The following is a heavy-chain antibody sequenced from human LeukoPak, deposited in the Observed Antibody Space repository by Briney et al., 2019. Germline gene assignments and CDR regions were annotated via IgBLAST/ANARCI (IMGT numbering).Heavy chain of an antibody. CDR3: ARDRGRNSFDY. J-gene: IGHJ4*02. CDR2: INPTGGST. V-gene: IGHV1-46*01. Sequence: ASVKVSCKASGYTFTSYYMHWVRQAPGEGLEWMGIINPTGGSTSYAQKFQGRVTMTRDTSTSTVYMELSSLRSEDTAVYYCARDRGRNSFDYWGQGTLVSVSS. D-gene: IGHD1-14*01. CDR1: GYTFTSYY.